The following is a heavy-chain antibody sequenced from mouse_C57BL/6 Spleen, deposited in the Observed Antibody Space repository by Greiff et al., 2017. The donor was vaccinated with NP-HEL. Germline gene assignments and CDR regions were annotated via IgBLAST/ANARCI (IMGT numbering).Heavy chain of an antibody. D-gene: IGHD1-1*01. CDR2: INPNNGGT. CDR3: ARGRGSSWYFDV. CDR1: GYTFTDYY. V-gene: IGHV1-26*01. J-gene: IGHJ1*03. Sequence: EVQLVESGPELVKPGASVKISCKASGYTFTDYYMNWVKQSHGKSLEWIGDINPNNGGTSYNQKFKGKATLTVDKSSSTAYMELRSLTSEDSAVYYCARGRGSSWYFDVWGTGTTVTVSS.